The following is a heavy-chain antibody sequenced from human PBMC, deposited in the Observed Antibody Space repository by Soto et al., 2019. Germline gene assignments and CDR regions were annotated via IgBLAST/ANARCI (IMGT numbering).Heavy chain of an antibody. Sequence: GASVKVSCKASGYTFTGYYMHWVRQAPGQGLEWMGWINPNSGGTNYAQKFQGRVTMTRDTSISTAYMELSRLRSDDTAVYYCARDSYYDSSGYYWSHYYYYGMDVWGQGTTVTVSS. D-gene: IGHD3-22*01. CDR2: INPNSGGT. CDR1: GYTFTGYY. J-gene: IGHJ6*02. V-gene: IGHV1-2*02. CDR3: ARDSYYDSSGYYWSHYYYYGMDV.